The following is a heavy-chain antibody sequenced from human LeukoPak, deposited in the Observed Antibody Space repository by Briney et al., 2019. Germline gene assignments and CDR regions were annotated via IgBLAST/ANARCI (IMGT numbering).Heavy chain of an antibody. CDR3: SKDRSSSWSFDY. V-gene: IGHV3-30*18. J-gene: IGHJ4*02. CDR1: GFTFSSYG. D-gene: IGHD6-13*01. CDR2: ISYDGSSI. Sequence: GGSLRLSCAASGFTFSSYGMHWVRQAPGKGLEWVAVISYDGSSIYYGDSVRGRFTISRDNSENTLYLQMNSLRAEDTAVYYCSKDRSSSWSFDYWGQGTLVTVSS.